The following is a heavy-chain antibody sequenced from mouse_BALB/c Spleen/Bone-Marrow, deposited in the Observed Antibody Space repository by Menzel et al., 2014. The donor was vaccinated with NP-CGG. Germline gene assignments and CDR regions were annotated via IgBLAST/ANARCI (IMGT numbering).Heavy chain of an antibody. J-gene: IGHJ2*01. V-gene: IGHV5-12-1*01. CDR3: TRHELGLFEF. D-gene: IGHD4-1*01. Sequence: VQLQQSGGGLVKPGGSLKLSCAASGFAFSSYDMSWVRQTPEKRLEWVAHISNGGGSTYYPDTVKGRFTISRDNAKNPLSLKVSSQMSEDTAMYYCTRHELGLFEFGGQGTTLTVST. CDR2: ISNGGGST. CDR1: GFAFSSYD.